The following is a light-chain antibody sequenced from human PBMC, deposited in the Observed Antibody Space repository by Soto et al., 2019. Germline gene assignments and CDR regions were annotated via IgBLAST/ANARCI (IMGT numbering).Light chain of an antibody. CDR2: VAS. CDR1: QGIGDR. J-gene: IGKJ1*01. V-gene: IGKV1-5*01. Sequence: DIQMTQSPSSVSASVGDGVTLTCRASQGIGDRLAWYQQKPGKAPRLLMYVASSLQSGVPSRFSGSGSATEFTLTISSLQPDDFATYFCQQYNSYSLTFGQGTKVDIK. CDR3: QQYNSYSLT.